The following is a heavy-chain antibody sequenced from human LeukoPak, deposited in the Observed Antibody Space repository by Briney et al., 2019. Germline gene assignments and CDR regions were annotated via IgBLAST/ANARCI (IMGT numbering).Heavy chain of an antibody. CDR2: INTNGGST. CDR3: ARAEGTGTLFDY. J-gene: IGHJ4*02. CDR1: GYTFTNYY. V-gene: IGHV1-46*01. D-gene: IGHD1-7*01. Sequence: ASVKVSCKASGYTFTNYYIHWVRQAPAQGLAWMGIINTNGGSTAYAQQFQGRLTMTRDASTSTVYMDLSSLGSEDTAIYYCARAEGTGTLFDYWGQGTLVTVSS.